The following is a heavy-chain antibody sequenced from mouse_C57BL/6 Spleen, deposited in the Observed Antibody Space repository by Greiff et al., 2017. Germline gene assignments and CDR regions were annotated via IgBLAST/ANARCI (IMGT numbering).Heavy chain of an antibody. Sequence: QVQLQQPGAELVKPGASVKLSCKASGYTFTSYWMHWVKQRPGQGLEWIGMIHPNSGSTNYNEKFKSKATLNVDKSSSTAYMQLSSLTSEDSAVYYCARDSNYGVYYYAMDYWGQGTSVTVSS. D-gene: IGHD2-5*01. V-gene: IGHV1-64*01. CDR3: ARDSNYGVYYYAMDY. CDR2: IHPNSGST. J-gene: IGHJ4*01. CDR1: GYTFTSYW.